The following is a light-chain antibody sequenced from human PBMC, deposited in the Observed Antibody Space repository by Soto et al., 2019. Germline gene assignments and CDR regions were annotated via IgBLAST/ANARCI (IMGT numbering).Light chain of an antibody. CDR1: SSNIGAGYD. CDR2: GNS. J-gene: IGLJ2*01. CDR3: QSYDSSLVV. V-gene: IGLV1-40*01. Sequence: QPVLTQPPSVSGAPGQRVTISCTGSSSNIGAGYDVHWYQQLPGTAPKLLIYGNSNRPSGVPDRFSGSKSGTSASLAITGLQAEYEADYYCQSYDSSLVVFGGGTKLTVL.